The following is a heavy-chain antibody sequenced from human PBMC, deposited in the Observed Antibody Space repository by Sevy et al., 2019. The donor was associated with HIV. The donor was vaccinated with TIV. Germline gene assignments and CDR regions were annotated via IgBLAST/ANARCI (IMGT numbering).Heavy chain of an antibody. J-gene: IGHJ4*02. Sequence: SETSLTCTVSGVSISNYYWAWIRQPPGKGLECVGFSGTTNDNPSLRSRVTTSLDTSNNHFSLKLTSVTVADTAIYYCARGGPNQHQLDYFDFWGQGTLVTVSS. CDR1: GVSISNYY. CDR2: SGTT. D-gene: IGHD1-1*01. CDR3: ARGGPNQHQLDYFDF. V-gene: IGHV4-59*01.